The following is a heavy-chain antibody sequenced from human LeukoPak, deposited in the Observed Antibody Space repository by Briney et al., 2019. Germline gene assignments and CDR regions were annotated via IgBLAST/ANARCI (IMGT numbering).Heavy chain of an antibody. J-gene: IGHJ4*02. D-gene: IGHD3-9*01. CDR3: GKTDIYFNPIDY. Sequence: SGALSLTCAVSGVSISSSEWWIWVRQPPGQGLEWIGEIHRDGRTRYNPSLESRVTMSMDYSKNQFSLSVTSVTAADTAIYYCGKTDIYFNPIDYWGPGSLVTVSS. CDR2: IHRDGRT. V-gene: IGHV4-4*02. CDR1: GVSISSSEW.